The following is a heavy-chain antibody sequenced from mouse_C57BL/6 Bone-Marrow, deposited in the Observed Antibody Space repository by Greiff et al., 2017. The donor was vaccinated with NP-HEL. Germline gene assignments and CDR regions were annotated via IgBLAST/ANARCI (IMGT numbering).Heavy chain of an antibody. CDR1: GYTFTGYW. Sequence: LMEPGASVKLSCKATGYTFTGYWIEWVKQRPGHGLEWIGEILPGSGSTNYNEKFKGKATFTADTSSNTAYMQLSSLTTEDSAIYYCARSGNYYGSSYPFAYWGQGTLVTVSA. J-gene: IGHJ3*01. D-gene: IGHD1-1*01. CDR3: ARSGNYYGSSYPFAY. V-gene: IGHV1-9*01. CDR2: ILPGSGST.